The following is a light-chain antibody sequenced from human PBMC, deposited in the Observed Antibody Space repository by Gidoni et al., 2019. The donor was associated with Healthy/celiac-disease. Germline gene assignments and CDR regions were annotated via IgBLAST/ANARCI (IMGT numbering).Light chain of an antibody. CDR3: SSYTSSSTLV. CDR2: HVS. J-gene: IGLJ2*01. CDR1: SSDVGGYNY. Sequence: QSALTQPASVSGSPGQSITISCTGTSSDVGGYNYVSWYQQHPGKAPKLMIYHVSNRPSGVSNRFSGSKSGNTASLTISGLQAEDEADYYCSSYTSSSTLVFGGGTKLTV. V-gene: IGLV2-14*01.